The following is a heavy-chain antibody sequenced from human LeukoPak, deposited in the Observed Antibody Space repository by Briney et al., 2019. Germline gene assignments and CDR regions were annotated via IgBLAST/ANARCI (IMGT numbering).Heavy chain of an antibody. J-gene: IGHJ5*02. D-gene: IGHD1-7*01. Sequence: ASVKVSCKASGYIFTMYYIHWVRQATGQGLEWMGWMNPNSGNTGYAQKFLGRVTMTRNTSISTAYMELSSLRSEDTAVYYCARESMTGTASSWFDPWGQGTLVTVSS. V-gene: IGHV1-8*01. CDR1: GYIFTMYY. CDR2: MNPNSGNT. CDR3: ARESMTGTASSWFDP.